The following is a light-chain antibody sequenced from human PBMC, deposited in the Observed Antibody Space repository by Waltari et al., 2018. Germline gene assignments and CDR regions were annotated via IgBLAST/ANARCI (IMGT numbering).Light chain of an antibody. V-gene: IGKV1-39*01. CDR1: QTVSNY. J-gene: IGKJ1*01. Sequence: IQMTQSPPSLSASFGDRVPISCRASQTVSNYLNWFQQKSGKAPKLLIYAASTLQGGVPPRFTGSGAGTDFTLTITSLQPEDFATYYCQRSYSLPPTFGQGTKVEVK. CDR3: QRSYSLPPT. CDR2: AAS.